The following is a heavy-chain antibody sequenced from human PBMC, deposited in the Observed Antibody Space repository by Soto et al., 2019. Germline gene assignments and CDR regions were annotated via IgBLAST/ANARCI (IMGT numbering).Heavy chain of an antibody. J-gene: IGHJ6*02. V-gene: IGHV4-39*01. Sequence: SETLSLSCIVSGGSITSGPYSWGWIRQPPGEGLEWIGTFHYSESTHYNPSLESRVTISVDTSKNQFSLKVTSVTVADTAVYYCARLGGYCSSTTCQGYYGMDVWGQGTTVTVSS. D-gene: IGHD2-2*01. CDR2: FHYSEST. CDR1: GGSITSGPYS. CDR3: ARLGGYCSSTTCQGYYGMDV.